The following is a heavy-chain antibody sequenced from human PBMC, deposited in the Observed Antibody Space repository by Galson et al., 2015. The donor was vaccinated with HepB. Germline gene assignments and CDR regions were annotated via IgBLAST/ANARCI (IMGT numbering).Heavy chain of an antibody. CDR3: ARIRTAWHFDY. Sequence: SLRLSCAASGFTFSDYYMSWIRQAPGKGLEWVSYISSSGSTIYYADSVRGRLTTSRDNAKNSLYLQMNSLRAEDTAVYYCARIRTAWHFDYWGQGILVTVSS. CDR1: GFTFSDYY. CDR2: ISSSGSTI. J-gene: IGHJ4*02. V-gene: IGHV3-11*04. D-gene: IGHD1-1*01.